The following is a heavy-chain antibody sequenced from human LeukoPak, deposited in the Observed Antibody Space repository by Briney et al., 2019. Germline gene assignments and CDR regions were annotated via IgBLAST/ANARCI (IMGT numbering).Heavy chain of an antibody. CDR1: GGTFSSYA. J-gene: IGHJ6*02. Sequence: SVKVSCKASGGTFSSYAISWVRQAPGQGLEWMGGIIPIFGTANYAQKFQGRVAITADESTSTAYMELSSLRSEDTAVYYCAGPGSGSYYNPSSGMDVWGQGTTVTVSS. V-gene: IGHV1-69*01. CDR3: AGPGSGSYYNPSSGMDV. D-gene: IGHD3-10*01. CDR2: IIPIFGTA.